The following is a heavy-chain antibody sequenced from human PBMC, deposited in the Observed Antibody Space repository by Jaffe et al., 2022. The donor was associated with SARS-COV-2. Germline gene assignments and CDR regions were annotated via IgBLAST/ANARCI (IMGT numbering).Heavy chain of an antibody. V-gene: IGHV3-21*01. J-gene: IGHJ1*01. CDR1: GFTFSSYS. Sequence: EVQLVESGGGLVKPGGSLRLSCAASGFTFSSYSMNWVRQAPGKGLEWVSSISSSSSYIYYADSVKGRFTISRDNAKNSLYLQMNSLRAEDTAVYYCASPAPVGWGYGPNAEYFQHWGQGTLVTVSS. CDR3: ASPAPVGWGYGPNAEYFQH. CDR2: ISSSSSYI. D-gene: IGHD3-16*01.